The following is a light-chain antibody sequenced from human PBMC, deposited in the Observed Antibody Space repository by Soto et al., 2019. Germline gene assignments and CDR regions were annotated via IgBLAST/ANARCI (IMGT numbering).Light chain of an antibody. CDR3: QQYYFYAT. V-gene: IGKV1-5*01. CDR2: DAA. Sequence: DIQVTQSPSTLSASVGDRVTITCRASQSVSTWLAWFQQKPGKVPKLLIYDAATLESGVPSRFSGSGSGTEFTLSISNVQPEDIATYYCQQYYFYATFGQGTKVDIK. CDR1: QSVSTW. J-gene: IGKJ1*01.